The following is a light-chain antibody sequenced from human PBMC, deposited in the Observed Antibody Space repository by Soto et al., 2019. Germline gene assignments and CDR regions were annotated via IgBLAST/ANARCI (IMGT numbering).Light chain of an antibody. CDR2: AAS. CDR3: QQHYNFPPT. CDR1: QSIRKY. J-gene: IGKJ4*02. Sequence: DIQMTQSPSSLSASVGDRVIITCRASQSIRKYLDWYQHKPGKVPTLLIYAASSLQSGVPSRFIGSGSGTGFALAIASLQRGDCAACYCQQHYNFPPTFGVGTKLDIE. V-gene: IGKV1-39*01.